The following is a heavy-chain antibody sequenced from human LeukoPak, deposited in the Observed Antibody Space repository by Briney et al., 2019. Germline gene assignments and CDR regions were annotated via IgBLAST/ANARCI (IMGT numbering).Heavy chain of an antibody. Sequence: GSLRLSCAASGFTFSSYSMNWVRQAPGKGLEWVSYISSSSSTTYYADSVKGRFTISRDNSKNTLYLQMNSLRAEDTAVYYCAKDPIVVVVAASYGADYWGQGTLVTVSS. V-gene: IGHV3-48*01. CDR2: ISSSSSTT. D-gene: IGHD2-15*01. CDR3: AKDPIVVVVAASYGADY. J-gene: IGHJ4*02. CDR1: GFTFSSYS.